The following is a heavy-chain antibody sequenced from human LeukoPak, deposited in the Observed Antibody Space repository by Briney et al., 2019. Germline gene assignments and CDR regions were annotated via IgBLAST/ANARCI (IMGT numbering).Heavy chain of an antibody. D-gene: IGHD2-15*01. V-gene: IGHV3-23*01. CDR2: ISGSGDST. J-gene: IGHJ5*02. CDR3: AKVGGGYCSGGTCLNWFDP. Sequence: PGGSLRLSCAASGFTFSIYAMTWVRQSPGKGLEWVSSISGSGDSTHYVDSVKGRFTISRDNSKTTLYLQMNSLRVEDTAAYYCAKVGGGYCSGGTCLNWFDPWGQGTLVTVSS. CDR1: GFTFSIYA.